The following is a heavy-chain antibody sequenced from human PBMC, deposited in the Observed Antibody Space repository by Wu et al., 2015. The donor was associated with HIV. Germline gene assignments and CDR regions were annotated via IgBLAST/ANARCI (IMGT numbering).Heavy chain of an antibody. CDR2: INPSSGST. CDR1: AYTFSDYY. CDR3: ARAGGFCSGTSCLDL. Sequence: QVQLVQSGAEVKKPGASVKISCKASAYTFSDYYIHWVRQSPGHGLEWVGIINPSSGSTSYAQRFKGRVTMTRDTSTATVYMEVSNLRSEDTAVYSCARAGGFCSGTSCLDLWGQGTLVTVFS. V-gene: IGHV1-46*01. D-gene: IGHD2-2*03. J-gene: IGHJ5*02.